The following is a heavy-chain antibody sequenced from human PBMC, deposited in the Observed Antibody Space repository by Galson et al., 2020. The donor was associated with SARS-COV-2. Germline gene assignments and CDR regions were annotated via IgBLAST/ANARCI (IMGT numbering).Heavy chain of an antibody. D-gene: IGHD4-17*01. Sequence: ASETLSLTCTVSGGSISSYYWSWIRQPPGEGLEWIGYIYYGGATNYNPSLKSRVTISADTSRNQFSLKLSSVTAADTAVYYCARDFGKVTYGYDAFDFWGQGTKVTVSS. J-gene: IGHJ3*01. CDR3: ARDFGKVTYGYDAFDF. CDR1: GGSISSYY. V-gene: IGHV4-59*12. CDR2: IYYGGAT.